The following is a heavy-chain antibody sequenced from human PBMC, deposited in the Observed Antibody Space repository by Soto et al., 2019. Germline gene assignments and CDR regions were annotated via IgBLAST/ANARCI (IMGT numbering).Heavy chain of an antibody. CDR3: ARMASAGTLNWFDP. D-gene: IGHD6-13*01. CDR1: GYTFVNFD. J-gene: IGHJ5*02. V-gene: IGHV1-8*02. CDR2: MNPGSGKT. Sequence: GASVKVSCKASGYTFVNFDISWVRQAPGQGLEWLGWMNPGSGKTGYASKFQGRVAMTRDASTGTSHLELSSLTSDDTAVYYCARMASAGTLNWFDPWGQGTLVTVSS.